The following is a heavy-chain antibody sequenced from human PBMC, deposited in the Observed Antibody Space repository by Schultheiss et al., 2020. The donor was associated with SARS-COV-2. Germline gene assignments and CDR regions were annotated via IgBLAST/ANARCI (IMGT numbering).Heavy chain of an antibody. V-gene: IGHV1-69*13. J-gene: IGHJ6*02. D-gene: IGHD2-15*01. CDR1: GYTFTSYG. CDR2: IIPIFGTA. CDR3: ARESISVNLGYCSGGSCSGPLHYYYGMDV. Sequence: SVKVSCKASGYTFTSYGISWVRQAPGQGLEWMGGIIPIFGTANYAQKFQGRVTITADESTSTAYMELSSLRSEDTAVYYCARESISVNLGYCSGGSCSGPLHYYYGMDVWGQGTTVTVSS.